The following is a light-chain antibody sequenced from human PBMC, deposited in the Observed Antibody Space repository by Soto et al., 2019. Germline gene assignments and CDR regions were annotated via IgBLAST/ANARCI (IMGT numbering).Light chain of an antibody. CDR2: GVN. CDR3: CSYVGGYYYV. V-gene: IGLV2-14*03. CDR1: VSDVGGYDS. J-gene: IGLJ1*01. Sequence: QSALTQPASVSGSPGQSITISCTGTVSDVGGYDSVSWYQQHPGRAPKLIIYGVNNRPSGVSNRFSASKSADTASLTICGLQAEDEANYYCCSYVGGYYYVFGSGTKVT.